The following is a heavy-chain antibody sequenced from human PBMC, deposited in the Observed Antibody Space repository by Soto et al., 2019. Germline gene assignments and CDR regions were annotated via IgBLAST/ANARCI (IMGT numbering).Heavy chain of an antibody. V-gene: IGHV4-39*07. CDR2: IYHSGST. J-gene: IGHJ6*02. CDR1: GGSISSSSFH. Sequence: SETLSLTCTVSGGSISSSSFHWGWIRQPPGKGLEWIGRIYHSGSTNYSPSLKSRVTVSVDKSKNQFSLKLSSVTAADTAVYYCARTILSGAYGMDVWGQGTTVTVSS. CDR3: ARTILSGAYGMDV. D-gene: IGHD7-27*01.